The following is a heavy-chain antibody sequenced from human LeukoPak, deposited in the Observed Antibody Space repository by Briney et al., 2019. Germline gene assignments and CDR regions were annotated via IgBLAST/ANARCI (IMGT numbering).Heavy chain of an antibody. J-gene: IGHJ3*02. V-gene: IGHV3-21*01. Sequence: GGSLRLSCAASKFNFRRYSMNWVRQAPGKGLEWVSYISSRSHHIFYADSVRGRFTISRANANNSLFLQMNSLRVEDTALYYCARGADCAGDSCANDALDIWGQGTMVTVSS. CDR1: KFNFRRYS. D-gene: IGHD2-21*01. CDR2: ISSRSHHI. CDR3: ARGADCAGDSCANDALDI.